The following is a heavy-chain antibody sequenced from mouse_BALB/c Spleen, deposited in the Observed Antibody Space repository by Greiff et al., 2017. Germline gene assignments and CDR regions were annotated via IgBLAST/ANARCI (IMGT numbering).Heavy chain of an antibody. CDR3: RRSGSCSEECDD. D-gene: IGHD1-1*01. CDR1: GFTFSSFG. V-gene: IGHV5-17*02. J-gene: IGHJ2*03. CDR2: ISSGSSTI. Sequence: EVQLVEFGGGLVQPGGSRKLSCAAPGFTFSSFGMHWVRQAPEKGLEWVGYISSGSSTIYYADTVKGRFTICRDNPKNTLLLQMSSIRSEDTAMYYGRRSGSCSEECDDWGQGTSVTVS.